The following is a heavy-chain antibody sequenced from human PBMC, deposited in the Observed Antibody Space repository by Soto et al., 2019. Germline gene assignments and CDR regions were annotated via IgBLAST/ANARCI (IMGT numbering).Heavy chain of an antibody. CDR2: INNNGDST. CDR3: AKGSSGYRQYYFDK. Sequence: EVQLLESGGGLVQPGGSLRLSCAASGFTFRSYAMSWVRQAPGKGLDCVSAINNNGDSTYYADSVKGRFTLSRDNSKNTLYLQMNSLTAEDTAIYYCAKGSSGYRQYYFDKWGHGDLVTVSS. CDR1: GFTFRSYA. D-gene: IGHD3-22*01. V-gene: IGHV3-23*01. J-gene: IGHJ4*01.